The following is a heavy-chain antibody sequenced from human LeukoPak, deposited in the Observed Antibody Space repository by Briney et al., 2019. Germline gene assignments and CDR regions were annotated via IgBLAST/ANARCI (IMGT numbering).Heavy chain of an antibody. CDR1: GFTFSDYY. CDR3: ARDDNGMDV. V-gene: IGHV3-33*08. J-gene: IGHJ6*02. Sequence: GGSLRLSCAASGFTFSDYYMSWIRQAPGKGLEWVAVIWYDGSNKYYADSVKGRFTISRDNSKNTLYLQMNSLRAEDTAVYYCARDDNGMDVWGQGTTVTVSS. D-gene: IGHD3-22*01. CDR2: IWYDGSNK.